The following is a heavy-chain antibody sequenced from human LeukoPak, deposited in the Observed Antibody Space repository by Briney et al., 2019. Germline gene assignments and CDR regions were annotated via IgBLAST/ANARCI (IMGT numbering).Heavy chain of an antibody. CDR2: ISGSGGST. D-gene: IGHD3-10*01. CDR1: GFTFSSYA. CDR3: AKSLSGDYYGY. V-gene: IGHV3-23*01. J-gene: IGHJ4*02. Sequence: GGSLRLSCAASGFTFSSYAMSWVRQAPGKGLEWVSAISGSGGSTYYADSVKGRFTISRDNSKNTLYLQMNSLRAQDTAVYYCAKSLSGDYYGYWGQGTLVTVSS.